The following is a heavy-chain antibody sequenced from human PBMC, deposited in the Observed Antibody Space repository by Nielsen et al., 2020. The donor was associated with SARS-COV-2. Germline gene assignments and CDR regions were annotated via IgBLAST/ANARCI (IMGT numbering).Heavy chain of an antibody. CDR1: GFTFSSYW. CDR2: INSDGSST. D-gene: IGHD4-17*01. J-gene: IGHJ4*02. V-gene: IGHV3-74*01. CDR3: AITHDYGDYEDY. Sequence: GGSLRLSCAASGFTFSSYWMHWVRQAPGKGLVWVSRINSDGSSTSYADSVKGRFTISRDNAKNTLYLQMNSLRAEDTAVYYCAITHDYGDYEDYWGQGTLVTVSS.